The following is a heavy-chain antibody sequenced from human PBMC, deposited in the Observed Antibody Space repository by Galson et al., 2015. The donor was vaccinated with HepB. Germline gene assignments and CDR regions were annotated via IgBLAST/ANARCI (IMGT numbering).Heavy chain of an antibody. D-gene: IGHD2/OR15-2a*01. CDR3: VRDGKYFNGMDA. Sequence: SLRLSCAVSGFIFSDYTMNWVRQAPGKGPEWLSYISGTSGTIYNADSVTGRFTISRDNAKNLLYLQMNSLRDEDTAVYYCVRDGKYFNGMDAWGQGTTVTVSS. V-gene: IGHV3-48*02. CDR1: GFIFSDYT. CDR2: ISGTSGTI. J-gene: IGHJ6*02.